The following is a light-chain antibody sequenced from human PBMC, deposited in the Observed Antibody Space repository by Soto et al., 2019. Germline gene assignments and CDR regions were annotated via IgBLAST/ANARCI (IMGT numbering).Light chain of an antibody. J-gene: IGKJ5*01. CDR1: ESISDW. Sequence: DIQMTQSPSTLSASVGDRVTLTSRASESISDWLVWYHQRPGKPPKLLIYKASRLESGVPSRFSGSASGTEFTLTITSLQPDDFGTYYCQQYSTSSISFGPGTRLEIK. CDR2: KAS. V-gene: IGKV1-5*03. CDR3: QQYSTSSIS.